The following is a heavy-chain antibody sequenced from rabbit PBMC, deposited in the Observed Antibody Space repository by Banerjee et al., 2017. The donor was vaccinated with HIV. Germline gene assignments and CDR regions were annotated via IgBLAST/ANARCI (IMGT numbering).Heavy chain of an antibody. Sequence: QEQLEESGGGLVKPEGSLKLSCTVSGFDFSSYGVSWVRQAPGKGLEWIGCINTSSGNTVYASWAKGRFTISKTSSTTVTLQMTSLTAADTATYFCARDLTGVIGWNFNLWGPGTLVTVS. CDR1: GFDFSSYG. J-gene: IGHJ4*01. CDR3: ARDLTGVIGWNFNL. D-gene: IGHD1-1*01. V-gene: IGHV1S45*01. CDR2: INTSSGNT.